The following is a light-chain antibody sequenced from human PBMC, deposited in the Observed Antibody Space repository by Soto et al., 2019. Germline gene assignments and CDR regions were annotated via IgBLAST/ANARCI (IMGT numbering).Light chain of an antibody. CDR2: AAS. V-gene: IGKV1-9*01. CDR3: QQLNSFPIT. J-gene: IGKJ5*01. Sequence: DIQLTQSPSFLSASGGDRVTITCRASQGISSYLAWYQQKPGKAPKLLIYAASTLQSGVPSRFSGSGSGTEFTLTISSLQPEDFATYYCQQLNSFPITFGQGTRLEIK. CDR1: QGISSY.